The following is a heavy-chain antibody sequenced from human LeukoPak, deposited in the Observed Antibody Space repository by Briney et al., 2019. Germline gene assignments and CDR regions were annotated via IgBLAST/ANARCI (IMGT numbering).Heavy chain of an antibody. D-gene: IGHD3-10*01. J-gene: IGHJ6*02. CDR2: IYPGDSDT. CDR3: ARHILWIGELFSGMDV. CDR1: GYSFTSYW. Sequence: GESLKISCKGSGYSFTSYWIGWVRQMPGKGLEWMGIIYPGDSDTRYSPSFQGQVTISADKSISTAYLQWSSLKASDTAMYYCARHILWIGELFSGMDVWGQGTTVTVSS. V-gene: IGHV5-51*01.